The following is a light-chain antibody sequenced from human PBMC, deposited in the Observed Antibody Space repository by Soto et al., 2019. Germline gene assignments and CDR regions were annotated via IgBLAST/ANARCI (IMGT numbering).Light chain of an antibody. CDR2: EVS. V-gene: IGLV2-8*01. CDR3: SSYAGSNRV. CDR1: SSDVGGYNY. J-gene: IGLJ2*01. Sequence: LTQPPSASGSPGQSVTISCTGTSSDVGGYNYVSWYQQHPGKAPKLMIYEVSKRPSGVPDRFSGSKSGNTASLTVSGLQAEDEADYYCSSYAGSNRVFGGGTKLTVL.